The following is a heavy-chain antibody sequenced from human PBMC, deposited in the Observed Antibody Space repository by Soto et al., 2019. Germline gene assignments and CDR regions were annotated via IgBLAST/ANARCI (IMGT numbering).Heavy chain of an antibody. CDR2: INHSGST. V-gene: IGHV4-34*01. CDR1: GGSFSGYC. CDR3: ARDLWGYCGTDCYPLDV. D-gene: IGHD2-21*02. J-gene: IGHJ6*02. Sequence: SETLSLTCAVYGGSFSGYCWSWIRQPPGKGLEWIGEINHSGSTNYNPSLKSRVTISVDTSKNQFSLKLSSVTAADTAVYYCARDLWGYCGTDCYPLDVWGQRTTVTVSS.